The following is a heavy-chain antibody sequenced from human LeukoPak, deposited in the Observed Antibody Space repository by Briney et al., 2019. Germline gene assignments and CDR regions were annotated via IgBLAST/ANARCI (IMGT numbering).Heavy chain of an antibody. V-gene: IGHV1-2*02. CDR2: INPHSGGT. Sequence: ASVKVSFKASGYTFTGYYMHWVRQAPGQGLEWVGWINPHSGGTNYAQKFQGRVTMTRDTSISTAYMELSRLRSDDTAVYYCAPAPYSSGTYYFDYWGQGTLVTVSS. D-gene: IGHD6-19*01. J-gene: IGHJ4*02. CDR1: GYTFTGYY. CDR3: APAPYSSGTYYFDY.